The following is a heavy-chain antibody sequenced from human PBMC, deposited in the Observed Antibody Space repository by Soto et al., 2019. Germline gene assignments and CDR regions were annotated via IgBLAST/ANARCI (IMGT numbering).Heavy chain of an antibody. CDR1: GGSISSYY. D-gene: IGHD3-10*01. J-gene: IGHJ1*01. CDR2: IYYSGST. Sequence: QVQLQESGPGLVKPSETLSLTCTVSGGSISSYYWSWIRQPPGKGLEWIGYIYYSGSTNYNPSLKSRVTISVDTSKNQFSLKLSSVTAADTAVYYCAREVFRYYGSGSYFQHWGQGTLVTVSS. CDR3: AREVFRYYGSGSYFQH. V-gene: IGHV4-59*01.